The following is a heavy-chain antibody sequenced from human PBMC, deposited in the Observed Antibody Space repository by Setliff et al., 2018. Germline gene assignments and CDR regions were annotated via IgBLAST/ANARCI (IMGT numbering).Heavy chain of an antibody. J-gene: IGHJ3*02. CDR3: ARVALVVVIRNAFDI. D-gene: IGHD2-21*01. V-gene: IGHV4-31*11. CDR1: GGSFSGYY. Sequence: PSETLSLTCAVYGGSFSGYYWSWIRQHPGKGLEWIGYIYYSGSTYYNPSLKSRVTISVDTSKNQFSLKLSSVTAADTAVYYCARVALVVVIRNAFDIWGQGTMVTVSS. CDR2: IYYSGST.